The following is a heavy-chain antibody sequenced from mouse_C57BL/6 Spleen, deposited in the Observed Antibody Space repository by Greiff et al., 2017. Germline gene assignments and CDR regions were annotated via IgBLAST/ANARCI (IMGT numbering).Heavy chain of an antibody. Sequence: VQLKQSGPELVKPGASVKISCKASGYSFTGYYMNWVKQSPEKSLEWIGEINPSTGGTTYNQKFKAKATLTVDKSSSTAYMQLKSLTSEDSAVYYCARSGDYDEVDYWGQGTTLTVSS. D-gene: IGHD2-4*01. CDR2: INPSTGGT. CDR1: GYSFTGYY. J-gene: IGHJ2*01. V-gene: IGHV1-42*01. CDR3: ARSGDYDEVDY.